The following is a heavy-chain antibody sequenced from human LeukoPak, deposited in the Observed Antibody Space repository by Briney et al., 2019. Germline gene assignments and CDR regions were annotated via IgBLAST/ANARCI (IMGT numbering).Heavy chain of an antibody. CDR2: ISGSGGST. CDR1: GFTFSSYA. CDR3: AKWAADYYDSSGYVDY. Sequence: PGGSLRLSCAASGFTFSSYAMSWARQAPGKGLEWVSAISGSGGSTYYADSVKGRFTISRDNSKNTLYLQMISLRAEDTAVYYCAKWAADYYDSSGYVDYWGQGTLVTVSS. D-gene: IGHD3-22*01. J-gene: IGHJ4*02. V-gene: IGHV3-23*01.